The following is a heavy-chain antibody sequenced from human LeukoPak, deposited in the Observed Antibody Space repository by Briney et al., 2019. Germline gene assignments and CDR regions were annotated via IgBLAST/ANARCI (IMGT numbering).Heavy chain of an antibody. Sequence: PSETLTLTCTVSGYSISSGYYWGCIRQPPGKLLEWIGSIYHSGSTYYNPSLKSRVTTSVDTSKNQFSLKLSSVTAADTAVYYCARGYRYDYFDYWGQGTLVTVSS. J-gene: IGHJ4*02. CDR3: ARGYRYDYFDY. D-gene: IGHD5-18*01. CDR1: GYSISSGYY. CDR2: IYHSGST. V-gene: IGHV4-38-2*02.